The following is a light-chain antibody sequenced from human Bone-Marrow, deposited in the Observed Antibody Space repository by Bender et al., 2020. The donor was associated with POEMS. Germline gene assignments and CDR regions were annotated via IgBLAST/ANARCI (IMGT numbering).Light chain of an antibody. CDR3: SSYTGSSTQV. V-gene: IGLV2-14*03. CDR2: EVT. CDR1: RNDIGSYNY. J-gene: IGLJ3*02. Sequence: QSALTQPPSVSASPGQSVTISCTGGRNDIGSYNYVSWYQQYPGKAPKVIIFEVTNRPSGISDRFSGSKSGSTASLTISGLRPEDEADYYCSSYTGSSTQVFGGGTKVTV.